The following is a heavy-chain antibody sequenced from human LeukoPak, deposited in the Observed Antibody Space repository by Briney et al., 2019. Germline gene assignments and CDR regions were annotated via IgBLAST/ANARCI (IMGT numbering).Heavy chain of an antibody. J-gene: IGHJ4*02. CDR2: ISWNSGSI. D-gene: IGHD6-13*01. CDR3: TKGRSPTDSRGGYFDY. Sequence: GGSLRLSCAASGFTFNDYAMHWVRQAPGKGLEWVSVISWNSGSIGYADSVKGRFTISRDNAKNSLYLQMNSLRPEDTALYYCTKGRSPTDSRGGYFDYWGQGTLVTVSP. V-gene: IGHV3-9*01. CDR1: GFTFNDYA.